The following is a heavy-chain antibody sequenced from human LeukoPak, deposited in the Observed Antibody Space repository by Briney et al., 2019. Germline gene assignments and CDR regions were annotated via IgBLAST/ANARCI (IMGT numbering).Heavy chain of an antibody. D-gene: IGHD6-19*01. CDR1: GFTFRRHE. CDR3: ARASYNSDWYFDQ. Sequence: PGGSLRLSCAVSGFTFRRHEMNWVRQAPGKGLGWISYISTSGSIIYYADSVKGRFTISRDNARNSLFLQMGSLKVEDTAVYYCARASYNSDWYFDQWGQGTLVTVSS. J-gene: IGHJ4*02. V-gene: IGHV3-48*03. CDR2: ISTSGSII.